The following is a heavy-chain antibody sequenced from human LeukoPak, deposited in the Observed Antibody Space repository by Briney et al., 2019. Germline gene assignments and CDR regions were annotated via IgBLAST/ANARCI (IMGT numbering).Heavy chain of an antibody. CDR1: GYSISSGYY. CDR3: ARPFCLRQRCYFDF. V-gene: IGHV4-38-2*01. J-gene: IGHJ4*02. Sequence: PSETLSLTCAVSGYSISSGYYWGWIRQPPGKGLEWIGSIYHSGSTYYNSSLKSRVTISIDTSKNQFSLKLTSVTAADTAVYYCARPFCLRQRCYFDFWGQGTLVTVSS. CDR2: IYHSGST. D-gene: IGHD3-16*01.